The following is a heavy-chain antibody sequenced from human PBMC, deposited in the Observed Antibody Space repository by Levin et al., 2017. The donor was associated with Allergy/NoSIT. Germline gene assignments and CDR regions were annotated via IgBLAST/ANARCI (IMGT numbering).Heavy chain of an antibody. J-gene: IGHJ2*01. CDR2: INPNSGGT. CDR3: AAESVDTAMGPGWYFDL. CDR1: GYTFTGYY. D-gene: IGHD5-18*01. V-gene: IGHV1-2*02. Sequence: ASVKVSCKASGYTFTGYYMHWVRQAPGQGLEWMGWINPNSGGTNYAQKFQGRVTMTRDTSISTAYMELSRLRSDDTAVYYCAAESVDTAMGPGWYFDLWGRGTLVTVSS.